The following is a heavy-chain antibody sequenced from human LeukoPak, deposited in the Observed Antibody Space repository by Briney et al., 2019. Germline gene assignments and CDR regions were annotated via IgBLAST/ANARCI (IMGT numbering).Heavy chain of an antibody. CDR3: ARDIKRYCSGGSCYTGT. Sequence: ASVKVSCKASGYTFTSYGISWVRQAPGQGLEWMGWISAYNGNTNYAQKLQGRVTMTTDTSTSTAYMELRSLRSDDTAVYYCARDIKRYCSGGSCYTGTWGQGTLVTVSS. CDR1: GYTFTSYG. D-gene: IGHD2-15*01. V-gene: IGHV1-18*01. J-gene: IGHJ5*02. CDR2: ISAYNGNT.